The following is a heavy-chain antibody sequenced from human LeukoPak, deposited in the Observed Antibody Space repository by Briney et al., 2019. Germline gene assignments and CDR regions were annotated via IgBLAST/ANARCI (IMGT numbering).Heavy chain of an antibody. J-gene: IGHJ4*02. Sequence: SETLSLTCTVSGGSISSGGYSWSWIRQHPGKGLEWIGYIYYSGSTYYNPSLKSRVTISVDTSKNQFSLKLSSVTAADTAVYYCARVVVVVVAATLENYFDYWGQGTLVTVSS. CDR3: ARVVVVVVAATLENYFDY. CDR1: GGSISSGGYS. D-gene: IGHD2-15*01. V-gene: IGHV4-31*03. CDR2: IYYSGST.